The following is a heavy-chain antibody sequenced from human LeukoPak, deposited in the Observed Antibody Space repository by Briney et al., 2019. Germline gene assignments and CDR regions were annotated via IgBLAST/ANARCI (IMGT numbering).Heavy chain of an antibody. D-gene: IGHD6-19*01. J-gene: IGHJ3*02. V-gene: IGHV3-9*01. CDR2: ISWNSGSI. CDR1: GFTFDDYA. CDR3: AKDIKGVSGWEDAFDI. Sequence: SLRLSCAASGFTFDDYAMHWVRQAPGKGLEWVSGISWNSGSIGYADSVKGRFTISRGNAKSSLYLQMNSLRAEDTALYYWAKDIKGVSGWEDAFDIWGQGAMVTVSS.